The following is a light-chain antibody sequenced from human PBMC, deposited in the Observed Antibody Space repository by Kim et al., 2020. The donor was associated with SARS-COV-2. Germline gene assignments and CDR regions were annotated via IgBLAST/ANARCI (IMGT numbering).Light chain of an antibody. CDR3: HQYGSSPRT. V-gene: IGKV3-20*01. J-gene: IGKJ4*01. CDR1: QSVSSRY. CDR2: GAS. Sequence: PGERATLSCRASQSVSSRYLDWYQQKPGQAPRLLIYGASSRATGIPERFSGSGSGTDFTLTISRLEPEDFAVYYCHQYGSSPRTFGGGTKV.